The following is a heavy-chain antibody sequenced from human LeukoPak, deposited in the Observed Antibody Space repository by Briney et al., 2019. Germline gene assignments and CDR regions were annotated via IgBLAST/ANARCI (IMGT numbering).Heavy chain of an antibody. J-gene: IGHJ6*02. Sequence: PSETLSLTCTVSGGSISSSSYYWGWIRQPPGKGLEWIGSIYYSGSTYYNPSLKSRVTISVDTSKNQFSLKLSSVTAADTVVYYCATFPLVVPAAISWFAGYYYYYGMDVWGQGTTVTVSS. CDR3: ATFPLVVPAAISWFAGYYYYYGMDV. V-gene: IGHV4-39*01. CDR1: GGSISSSSYY. D-gene: IGHD2-2*02. CDR2: IYYSGST.